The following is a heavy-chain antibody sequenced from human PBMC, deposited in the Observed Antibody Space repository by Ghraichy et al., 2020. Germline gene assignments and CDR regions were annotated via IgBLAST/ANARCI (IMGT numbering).Heavy chain of an antibody. J-gene: IGHJ4*01. CDR2: INPSGGTT. D-gene: IGHD3-22*01. CDR1: GYTFSSYF. Sequence: ASVKVSCKASGYTFSSYFMHWVRQAPGQGLEWLGLINPSGGTTTYAQKFQGRVTMPRDTSTSTVYMELSSLTSEDTAVYYCARELTDGSGLWALSGLDYWGHGTLVSVSS. V-gene: IGHV1-46*01. CDR3: ARELTDGSGLWALSGLDY.